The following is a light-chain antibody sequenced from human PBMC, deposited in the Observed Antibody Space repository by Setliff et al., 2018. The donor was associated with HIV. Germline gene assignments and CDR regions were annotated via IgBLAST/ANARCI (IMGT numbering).Light chain of an antibody. CDR1: SSDVGAYDY. CDR2: DVS. V-gene: IGLV2-11*01. J-gene: IGLJ1*01. CDR3: CSYAGSYTVV. Sequence: QSVLTQPRSVSGSRGLTVTFSCTGASSDVGAYDYVSWYQQHPGKAPKLMIYDVSKRPSGVPARFSGFKSGNTASLTIFGLQPEDEADYYCCSYAGSYTVVCGSGTKVIGL.